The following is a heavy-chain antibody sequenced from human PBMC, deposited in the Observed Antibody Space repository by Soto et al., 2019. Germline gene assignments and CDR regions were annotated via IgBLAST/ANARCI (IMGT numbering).Heavy chain of an antibody. CDR2: IYYSGST. D-gene: IGHD6-13*01. J-gene: IGHJ4*02. Sequence: QVQLQESGPGLGKPWGTLSLTCSVSGGSINGYYWNWIRHPPGKGLDWIGYIYYSGSTNYNPSLKSRITISVDTSKNQFSLRLSSVTAADTAVYYCARSPIEAVVKGDFDYWGQGILVTVSS. V-gene: IGHV4-59*13. CDR3: ARSPIEAVVKGDFDY. CDR1: GGSINGYY.